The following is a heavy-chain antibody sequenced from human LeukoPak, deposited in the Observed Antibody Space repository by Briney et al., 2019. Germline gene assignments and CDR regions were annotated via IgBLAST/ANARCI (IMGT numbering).Heavy chain of an antibody. V-gene: IGHV3-21*01. CDR1: LVTFSTYT. D-gene: IGHD4/OR15-4a*01. CDR2: ISGSSSYI. CDR3: VRIPNSANFPNWFDP. Sequence: GGSLRLSCAASLVTFSTYTMNWVRQAPGEGLEWVSSISGSSSYIYYADSVKGRFTISRDNAKNSLYLQMNSLRGDDTAVYYCVRIPNSANFPNWFDPWGQGTLVTV. J-gene: IGHJ5*02.